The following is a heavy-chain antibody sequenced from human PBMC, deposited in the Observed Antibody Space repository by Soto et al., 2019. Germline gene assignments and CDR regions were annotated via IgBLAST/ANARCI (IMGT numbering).Heavy chain of an antibody. CDR1: GGSISSYY. CDR3: AREEPLAGDAFDI. CDR2: IYYSGST. V-gene: IGHV4-59*01. Sequence: QVQLQESGPGLVKPSETLSLTCTVSGGSISSYYWSWIRQPPGKGLEWIGYIYYSGSTNYNPSHKSRVTNSVDTSKNQFSLDLTSVTAADTAVYYCAREEPLAGDAFDIWGQGTMVTVSS. J-gene: IGHJ3*02. D-gene: IGHD1-26*01.